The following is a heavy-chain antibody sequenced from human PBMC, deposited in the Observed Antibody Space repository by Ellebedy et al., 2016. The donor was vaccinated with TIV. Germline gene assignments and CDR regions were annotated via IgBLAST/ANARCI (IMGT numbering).Heavy chain of an antibody. CDR3: ASESYSRTWYH. CDR2: IKQDGSET. J-gene: IGHJ5*02. CDR1: GVPFSGYW. D-gene: IGHD6-13*01. V-gene: IGHV3-7*03. Sequence: PGGSLRLSCAASGVPFSGYWMSWVRQVPGKGLEWVANIKQDGSETHYADSVKGRFTMSRDNAKNSVVLQMNSLRAEDSAMYYCASESYSRTWYHWGQGTLVTVST.